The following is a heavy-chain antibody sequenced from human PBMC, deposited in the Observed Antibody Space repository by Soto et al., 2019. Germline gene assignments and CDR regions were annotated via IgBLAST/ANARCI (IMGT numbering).Heavy chain of an antibody. CDR2: IYPGDSDT. CDR3: ARSNSRYYYYYGMDV. J-gene: IGHJ6*02. D-gene: IGHD4-4*01. CDR1: GYSFTSYW. Sequence: GGSLKISCKGSGYSFTSYWIGWVRQMPGKGLEWMGIIYPGDSDTRYSPSFQGQVTISADKSISTAYLQWSSLKASDTAMYYCARSNSRYYYYYGMDVWGQGTTVTVSS. V-gene: IGHV5-51*01.